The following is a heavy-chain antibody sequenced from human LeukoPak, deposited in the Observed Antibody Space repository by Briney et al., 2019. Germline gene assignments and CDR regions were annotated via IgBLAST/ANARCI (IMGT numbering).Heavy chain of an antibody. V-gene: IGHV4-61*02. Sequence: PSETLSLTCTVSGNSISSGDNYWSWIRQPAGKGLEWIGRIYTSGSTNYNPSLKSRVTISGDTSKNQFSLRLSSVTAADTAVYYCARTSYSYDINGWVPFDYWGQGTLVTVSS. CDR1: GNSISSGDNY. J-gene: IGHJ4*02. CDR3: ARTSYSYDINGWVPFDY. D-gene: IGHD3-22*01. CDR2: IYTSGST.